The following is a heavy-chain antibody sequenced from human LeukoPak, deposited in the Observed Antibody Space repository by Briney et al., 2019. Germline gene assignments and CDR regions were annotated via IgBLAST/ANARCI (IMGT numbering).Heavy chain of an antibody. V-gene: IGHV1-69*05. D-gene: IGHD3-9*01. Sequence: SVKVSCKASGGTFTSYAISWVRQAPGQGLEWMGRVIPIIGTENYAQQYQGRVTITTDESTSTDYMELSSLRSEDTAVYYCARERGHYDILTGPNNYWGQGTLVTVSS. CDR2: VIPIIGTE. J-gene: IGHJ4*02. CDR1: GGTFTSYA. CDR3: ARERGHYDILTGPNNY.